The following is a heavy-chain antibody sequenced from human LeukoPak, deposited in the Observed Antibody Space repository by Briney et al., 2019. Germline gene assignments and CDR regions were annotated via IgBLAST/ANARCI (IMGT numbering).Heavy chain of an antibody. J-gene: IGHJ4*02. CDR3: ARSGSSGWEACDY. Sequence: SVKVSCKASGGTFSSYAISWVRQAPGQGLEWMGRIIPILGIANYAQKFQGRVTITADKSTSTAYMELSSLRSEDTAVYYCARSGSSGWEACDYWGQGTLVTVSS. D-gene: IGHD6-19*01. V-gene: IGHV1-69*04. CDR1: GGTFSSYA. CDR2: IIPILGIA.